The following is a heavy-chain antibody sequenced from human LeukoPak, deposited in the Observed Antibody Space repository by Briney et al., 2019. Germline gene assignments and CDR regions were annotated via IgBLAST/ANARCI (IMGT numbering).Heavy chain of an antibody. D-gene: IGHD3-22*01. J-gene: IGHJ3*02. Sequence: PSETLSLTCTVSGGSISGYYWSWIRQPAGKGLEWIGRIYTSGSTNYNPSLKSRVTMSVDTSKNQFSLKLSSVTAADTAVYYCARGGYYDSSGYYDAFDIWGQGTMVTVSS. V-gene: IGHV4-4*07. CDR3: ARGGYYDSSGYYDAFDI. CDR1: GGSISGYY. CDR2: IYTSGST.